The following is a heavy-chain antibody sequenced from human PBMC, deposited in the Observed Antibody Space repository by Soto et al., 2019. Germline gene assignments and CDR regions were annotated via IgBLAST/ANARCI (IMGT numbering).Heavy chain of an antibody. CDR2: IDPRSGGK. CDR1: GYPFTTYY. D-gene: IGHD3-10*01. J-gene: IGHJ4*02. CDR3: ATDDYGIFPY. Sequence: HVQLVQSETEVKKPGASVRVSCMVSGYPFTTYYIHWVRQAPGQGLEWMGWIDPRSGGKVYEQKFQGRVTMTRDTSISTVYMDLSGLTSDDKALYYCATDDYGIFPYWGQGSMVTVSS. V-gene: IGHV1-2*02.